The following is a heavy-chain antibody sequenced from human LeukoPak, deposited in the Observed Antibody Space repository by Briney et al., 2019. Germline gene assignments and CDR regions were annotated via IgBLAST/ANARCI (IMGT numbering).Heavy chain of an antibody. CDR3: ARDPGYYGSGTRGAFDI. D-gene: IGHD3-10*01. CDR2: IYTSGST. Sequence: KPSETLSLTCTVSGGSIRSYYWSWLRQPAGKGLEWIGRIYTSGSTNYNPSLKSRVTMSVDTSKNQSSLKLSSVTAADTAMYYCARDPGYYGSGTRGAFDIWGQGTMVTVSS. CDR1: GGSIRSYY. J-gene: IGHJ3*02. V-gene: IGHV4-4*07.